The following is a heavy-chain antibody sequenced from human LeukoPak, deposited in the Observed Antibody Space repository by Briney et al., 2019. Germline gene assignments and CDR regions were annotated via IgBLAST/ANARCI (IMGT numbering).Heavy chain of an antibody. J-gene: IGHJ4*02. D-gene: IGHD3/OR15-3a*01. V-gene: IGHV3-23*01. CDR2: ISGSGGST. Sequence: GGSLRLSCAASGFTFSSYAMSWVRQAPGKGLEWVSAISGSGGSTYYADSVKGRFTISRDNSKNTLYLQMNSLRAKDTAVYYCAKLGGTGYYGKPFDYWGQGTLVTVSS. CDR1: GFTFSSYA. CDR3: AKLGGTGYYGKPFDY.